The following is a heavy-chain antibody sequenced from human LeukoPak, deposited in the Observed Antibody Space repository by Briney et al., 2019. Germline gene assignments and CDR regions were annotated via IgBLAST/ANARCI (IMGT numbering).Heavy chain of an antibody. CDR3: ARGPQCSGFSCGFDY. D-gene: IGHD2-15*01. Sequence: SETLSLTCPVSGGSISSYYWSWIRQPAGKGLEWIGRIYTSGSTYYNPSLKSRVTMSVDTPKNQFSLNLTSVTAADTAVYYCARGPQCSGFSCGFDYWGQGTLVTVSS. CDR2: IYTSGST. CDR1: GGSISSYY. J-gene: IGHJ4*02. V-gene: IGHV4-4*07.